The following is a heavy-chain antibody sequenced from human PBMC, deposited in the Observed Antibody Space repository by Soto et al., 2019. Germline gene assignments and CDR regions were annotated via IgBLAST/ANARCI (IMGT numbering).Heavy chain of an antibody. J-gene: IGHJ6*02. CDR3: AKSGRGILTGYSYYYGMDV. D-gene: IGHD3-9*01. CDR1: GFTFSSYG. CDR2: ISYDGSNK. V-gene: IGHV3-30*18. Sequence: GESLRLSCAASGFTFSSYGMHWVRQAPGKGLEWVAVISYDGSNKYYADSVKGRFTISRDNSKNTLYLQMNSLRAEDTAVYYCAKSGRGILTGYSYYYGMDVWGQGTTVTVSS.